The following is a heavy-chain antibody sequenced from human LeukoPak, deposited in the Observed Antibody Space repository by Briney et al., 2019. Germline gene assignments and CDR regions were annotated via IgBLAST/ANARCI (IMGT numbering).Heavy chain of an antibody. CDR1: GGSISSYY. J-gene: IGHJ5*02. CDR2: IYTSGST. CDR3: ARLVRSSSSSLNWFDP. V-gene: IGHV4-4*07. Sequence: SETLSLTCTVSGGSISSYYWSWIRQPAGKGLEWIGRIYTSGSTNYNPSLKSRVTMSVDTSKNQFSLKLSSVTAADTAVNYCARLVRSSSSSLNWFDPWGQGTLVTVSS. D-gene: IGHD6-6*01.